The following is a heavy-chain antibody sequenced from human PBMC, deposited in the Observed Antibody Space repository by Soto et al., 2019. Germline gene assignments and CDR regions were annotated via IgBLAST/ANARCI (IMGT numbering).Heavy chain of an antibody. CDR2: IHYSGST. D-gene: IGHD6-13*01. CDR3: ARRLFSSTWPSYFDY. Sequence: SETLSLTCTVSGDSITSTSYYWGWIRQPSGKGLEWIGCIHYSGSTYYNPSLRSRVTSSVDTSKNQFSLKVSSVTAADTAVYYCARRLFSSTWPSYFDYWGEGTLVTVSS. CDR1: GDSITSTSYY. V-gene: IGHV4-39*01. J-gene: IGHJ4*02.